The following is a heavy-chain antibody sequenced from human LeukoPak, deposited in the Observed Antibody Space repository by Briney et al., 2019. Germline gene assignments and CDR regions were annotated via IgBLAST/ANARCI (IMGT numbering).Heavy chain of an antibody. CDR2: ISFHGTDS. CDR3: TSVTTVTTKVDY. D-gene: IGHD4-17*01. J-gene: IGHJ4*02. Sequence: GGSLRLSCAASGFTFISYAIHWVRQAPGKGLEWVAVISFHGTDSFYADSVKGRFTISRDNSKNTLYLQMNSLRAEDTAVYYCTSVTTVTTKVDYWGQGTLVTVSS. V-gene: IGHV3-30*04. CDR1: GFTFISYA.